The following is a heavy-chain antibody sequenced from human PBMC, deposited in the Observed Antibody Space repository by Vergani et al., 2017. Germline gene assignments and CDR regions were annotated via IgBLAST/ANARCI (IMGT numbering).Heavy chain of an antibody. J-gene: IGHJ3*01. CDR3: ANVCGSTICPYGGRAFDV. D-gene: IGHD2-2*01. CDR1: GFTFNSYA. CDR2: INNNGGST. V-gene: IGHV3-23*01. Sequence: QLLESGGGLIQPGGSLRLSCAASGFTFNSYAMTWVRQAPGKGLEWVSGINNNGGSTYYADSVKGRFTISRDNSKNTLYLQMTDLRAEETATYYCANVCGSTICPYGGRAFDVWGHGTMVTVSS.